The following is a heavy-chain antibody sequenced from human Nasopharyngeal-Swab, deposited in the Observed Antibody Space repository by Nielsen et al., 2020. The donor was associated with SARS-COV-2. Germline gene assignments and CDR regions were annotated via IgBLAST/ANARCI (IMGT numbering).Heavy chain of an antibody. CDR1: GFTFSLYT. CDR2: TTRGNSV. J-gene: IGHJ4*02. D-gene: IGHD5-12*01. Sequence: GASLTISCATSGFTFSLYTMTWARQAPGKGLQSISYTTRGNSVQYADSVRGRLTIPRDNAKNSLYLQMNSLTAEDTAVYYCAGERGGGYGDYWGQGTLVTVSS. V-gene: IGHV3-48*04. CDR3: AGERGGGYGDY.